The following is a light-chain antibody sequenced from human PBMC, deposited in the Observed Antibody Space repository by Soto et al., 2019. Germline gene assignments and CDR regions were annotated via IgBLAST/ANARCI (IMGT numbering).Light chain of an antibody. Sequence: SYELTQPPSVSVSPGQTASITCSGHELGDKYVCWYQQKPGQSPVLVIYQDTKRPSGIPERFSGSNSGNTATLTISGTQAMDEADYYCQAWDSNTALFGGGTKLTVL. CDR1: ELGDKY. J-gene: IGLJ3*02. CDR2: QDT. V-gene: IGLV3-1*01. CDR3: QAWDSNTAL.